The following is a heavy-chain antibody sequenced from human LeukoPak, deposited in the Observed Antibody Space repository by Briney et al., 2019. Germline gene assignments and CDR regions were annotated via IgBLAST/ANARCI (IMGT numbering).Heavy chain of an antibody. CDR3: AKYYDFWSGYYRAGFDY. V-gene: IGHV3-23*01. J-gene: IGHJ4*02. CDR2: ISGSGGST. D-gene: IGHD3-3*01. CDR1: GFTFSSYA. Sequence: GGSLRLSCAASGFTFSSYAMSWVRQAPGKGLEWVSAISGSGGSTYYADSVKGRFTISRDNSKNTLYLQMNSLRAEDTAIYYCAKYYDFWSGYYRAGFDYWGQGTLITVSS.